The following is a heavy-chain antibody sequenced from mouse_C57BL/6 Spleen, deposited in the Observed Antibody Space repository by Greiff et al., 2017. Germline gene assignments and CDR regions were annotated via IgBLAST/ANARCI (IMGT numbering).Heavy chain of an antibody. Sequence: QVQLKQPGAELVKPGASVKMSCKASGYTFTSYWITWVKQRPGQGLEWIGDIYPGSGSTNYNEKFKSKATMTVDTSSSTAYMQLSSLTSEDSAVYYCASALTTVVDYWGQGTTLTVSS. D-gene: IGHD1-1*01. V-gene: IGHV1-55*01. CDR2: IYPGSGST. J-gene: IGHJ2*01. CDR3: ASALTTVVDY. CDR1: GYTFTSYW.